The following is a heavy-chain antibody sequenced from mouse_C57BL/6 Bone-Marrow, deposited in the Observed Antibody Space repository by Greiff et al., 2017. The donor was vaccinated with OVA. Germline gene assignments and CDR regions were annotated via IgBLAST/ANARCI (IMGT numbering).Heavy chain of an antibody. V-gene: IGHV1-52*01. J-gene: IGHJ1*03. D-gene: IGHD2-10*02. Sequence: VQLQQSGAELVRPGSSVKLSCKASGYTFTSYWMHWVKQRPIQGLEWIGNIDPSDSETYYNQKFKDKATLTVDKSSSTAYMQLSSLTSEDSAVYYCARKVWKYWYFDVWGTGTTVTVSS. CDR2: IDPSDSET. CDR3: ARKVWKYWYFDV. CDR1: GYTFTSYW.